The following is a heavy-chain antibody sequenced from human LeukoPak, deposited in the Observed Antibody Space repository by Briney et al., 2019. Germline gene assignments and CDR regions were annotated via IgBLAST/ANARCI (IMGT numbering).Heavy chain of an antibody. CDR2: IYYSEST. Sequence: PSETLSLTCTVSGGSISSSSYYWGWIRQPPGKGLEWIGSIYYSESTNYNPSLKSRVTISVDTSKNQFSLKLNSVTAADTAVYYCARGPGYTSSYALGYWGQGTLVTVSS. D-gene: IGHD2-2*01. CDR1: GGSISSSSYY. J-gene: IGHJ4*02. V-gene: IGHV4-39*07. CDR3: ARGPGYTSSYALGY.